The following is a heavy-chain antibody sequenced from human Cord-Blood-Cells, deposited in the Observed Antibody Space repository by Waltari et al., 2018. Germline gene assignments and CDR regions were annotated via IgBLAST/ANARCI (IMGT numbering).Heavy chain of an antibody. Sequence: QVQLVQSGAEVKKPGASVKVSCTASGSTFPASYMHWVRQAPGQGLEWMGRINPNSGGTNYAQKVQGRVTMTRDTSISTAYMELSRLRSDDTAVYYCARGRWEQPGDYWGQGTLVTVSS. CDR2: INPNSGGT. J-gene: IGHJ4*02. CDR3: ARGRWEQPGDY. D-gene: IGHD1-26*01. CDR1: GSTFPASY. V-gene: IGHV1-2*06.